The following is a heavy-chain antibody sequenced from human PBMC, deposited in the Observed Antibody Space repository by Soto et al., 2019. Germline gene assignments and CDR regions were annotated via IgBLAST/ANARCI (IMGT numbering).Heavy chain of an antibody. Sequence: SETLSLTCAVYGGSFSGYYWSWIRQPPGKGLEWIGEINHSGSTNYNPSLKSRVTISVDTSKNQFSLKLSSVTAADTAVYYCASTAMAIFDYWGQGTLVTVPS. CDR1: GGSFSGYY. CDR3: ASTAMAIFDY. D-gene: IGHD5-18*01. J-gene: IGHJ4*02. V-gene: IGHV4-34*01. CDR2: INHSGST.